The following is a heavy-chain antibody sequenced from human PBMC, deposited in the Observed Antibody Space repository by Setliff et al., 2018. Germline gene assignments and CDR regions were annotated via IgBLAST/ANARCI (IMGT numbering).Heavy chain of an antibody. D-gene: IGHD3-10*01. CDR1: GYTFTGYY. CDR3: ARVATLIRGVTVNWFDP. CDR2: INPNSGVT. J-gene: IGHJ5*02. Sequence: ASVKVSCKASGYTFTGYYMHWIRQAPGQGLEWVGWINPNSGVTNYAQKFRGRVTMTRDTSISTAYMELSSLRSDDTAVYYCARVATLIRGVTVNWFDPWGQGTLVTVSS. V-gene: IGHV1-2*02.